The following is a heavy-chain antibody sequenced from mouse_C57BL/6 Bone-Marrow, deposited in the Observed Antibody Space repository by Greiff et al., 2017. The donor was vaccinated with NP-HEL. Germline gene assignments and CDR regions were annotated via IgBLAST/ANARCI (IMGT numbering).Heavy chain of an antibody. CDR3: ARVYGPWFAY. Sequence: EVNLVESGGDLVKPGGSLKLSCAASGFTFSSYGMSWVRQTPDKRLEWVATISSGGSYTYYPDSVKGRFTISRDNAKNTLYLQMSSLKSEDTAMYYCARVYGPWFAYWGQGTLVTVSA. CDR2: ISSGGSYT. J-gene: IGHJ3*01. D-gene: IGHD1-1*01. V-gene: IGHV5-6*01. CDR1: GFTFSSYG.